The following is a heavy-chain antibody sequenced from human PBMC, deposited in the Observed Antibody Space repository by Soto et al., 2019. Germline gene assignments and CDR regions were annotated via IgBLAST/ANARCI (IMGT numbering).Heavy chain of an antibody. CDR3: AKDTQPDYGSGVRFDY. V-gene: IGHV3-30*18. J-gene: IGHJ4*02. CDR1: GFTFSSYG. Sequence: QVQLVESGGGVVQPGRSLRLSCAASGFTFSSYGMHWVRQAPGKGLEWVAVISYDGSNKYYADSVKGRFTISRDNSKNTLYLQMNSLRAEDTAVYYCAKDTQPDYGSGVRFDYWGQGTLVTVSS. D-gene: IGHD3-10*01. CDR2: ISYDGSNK.